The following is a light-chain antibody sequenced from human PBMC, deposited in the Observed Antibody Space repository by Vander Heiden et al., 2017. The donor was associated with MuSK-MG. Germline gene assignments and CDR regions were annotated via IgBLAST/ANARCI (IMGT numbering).Light chain of an antibody. J-gene: IGLJ2*01. CDR2: HDS. Sequence: SYELTQPPSVSVSPGQTSIITCSGDKLGSKYAFWYQKKSGQSPILVIYHDSKRPSGIPERFSGSNSGNTATLTISETQAMDEADYYWQAWDTIVVFGGGTKLTVL. CDR1: KLGSKY. V-gene: IGLV3-1*01. CDR3: QAWDTIVV.